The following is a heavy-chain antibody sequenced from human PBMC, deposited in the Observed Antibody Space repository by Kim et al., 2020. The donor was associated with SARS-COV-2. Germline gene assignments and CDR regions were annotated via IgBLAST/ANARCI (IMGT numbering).Heavy chain of an antibody. D-gene: IGHD3-10*01. Sequence: IPSLKGRVTRAVDTSKNQSSLKLNSVTAADTAVYYCARERRSGTYYYFDYWGQGTVVTVSS. J-gene: IGHJ4*02. CDR3: ARERRSGTYYYFDY. V-gene: IGHV4-59*01.